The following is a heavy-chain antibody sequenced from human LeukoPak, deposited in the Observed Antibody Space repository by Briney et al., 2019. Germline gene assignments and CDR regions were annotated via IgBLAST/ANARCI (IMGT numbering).Heavy chain of an antibody. CDR2: ISSSSAYK. J-gene: IGHJ3*02. D-gene: IGHD3-22*01. CDR1: GFTLNSYT. CDR3: ARDKFAKYGNRGYYYISDAFDI. V-gene: IGHV3-21*06. Sequence: GGSLRLSCAASGFTLNSYTMNWVRQLPGKGLEWVSSISSSSAYKHYADSVMGRFTISKDNAENYLYLHLNSLRAEDTAVYYCARDKFAKYGNRGYYYISDAFDIWGPGTVVTVSS.